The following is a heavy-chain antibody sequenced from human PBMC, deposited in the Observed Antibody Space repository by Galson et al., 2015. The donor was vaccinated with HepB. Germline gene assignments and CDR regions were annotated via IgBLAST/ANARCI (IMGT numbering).Heavy chain of an antibody. CDR1: GFTFSGSA. CDR2: IRSKARNYAT. V-gene: IGHV3-73*01. CDR3: TRLGDFSGYSSR. J-gene: IGHJ4*02. D-gene: IGHD6-13*01. Sequence: SLRLSCAASGFTFSGSAIHWVRQASGKGPEWVGRIRSKARNYATSYVPSLKGRFTISRDDSKNMAYLHMKSLKTEDTAMYYCTRLGDFSGYSSRWGQGTLVTVSS.